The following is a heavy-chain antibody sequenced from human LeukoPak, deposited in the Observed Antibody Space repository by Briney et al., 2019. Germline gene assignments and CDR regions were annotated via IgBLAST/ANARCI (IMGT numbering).Heavy chain of an antibody. D-gene: IGHD3-22*01. CDR1: GGSISTNY. CDR2: ISYSGST. J-gene: IGHJ5*02. V-gene: IGHV4-59*01. CDR3: ARAPGFDSSGYLNWFDP. Sequence: SETLSPTCTVSGGSISTNYWSWIRQPPGKGLEWIACISYSGSTKYNASLKSRVTISVDTSKIQLSLKLSSVTAADTAVYYCARAPGFDSSGYLNWFDPWGQGTLVTVSS.